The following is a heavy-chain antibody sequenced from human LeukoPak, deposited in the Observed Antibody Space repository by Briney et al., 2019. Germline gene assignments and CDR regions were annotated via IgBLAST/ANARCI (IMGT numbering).Heavy chain of an antibody. V-gene: IGHV3-23*01. CDR3: AREVGDSSSPGVFGP. CDR2: ISGSGGST. CDR1: GFTFSSYA. J-gene: IGHJ5*02. D-gene: IGHD6-13*01. Sequence: GGSLRLSCAASGFTFSSYAMSWVRQAPGKGLEWVSAISGSGGSTYYADSVKGRFTISRDNSKNTLYLQMNSLRAEDTAVYYCAREVGDSSSPGVFGPWGQGTLVTVSS.